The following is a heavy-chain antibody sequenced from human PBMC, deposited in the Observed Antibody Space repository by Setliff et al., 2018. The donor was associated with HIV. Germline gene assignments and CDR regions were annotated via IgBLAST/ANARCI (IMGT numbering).Heavy chain of an antibody. Sequence: SETLSLTCTVSGGSISSHYRSWIRQPPGKGLEWIGYIYYNGYTNYTPSLKSRVTISLDTSRNQFSLRLNSVTAADTAVYYCARGSRYSSSSWTNYYYFMDVWGKGTPVTVSS. D-gene: IGHD6-6*01. V-gene: IGHV4-59*11. CDR2: IYYNGYT. CDR3: ARGSRYSSSSWTNYYYFMDV. J-gene: IGHJ6*03. CDR1: GGSISSHY.